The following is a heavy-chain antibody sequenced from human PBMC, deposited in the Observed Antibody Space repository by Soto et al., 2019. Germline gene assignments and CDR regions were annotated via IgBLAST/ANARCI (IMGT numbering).Heavy chain of an antibody. Sequence: EVQLVESGGGLVKPGGSLRLSCEASGFTFNTCSMNWVRLAPGKGLEWVSSISSRSGWIYYAVSVKGRFTICRDNAKNSRYLQMSSLRAEATAVYYCAKGSGDFLRSDALDVWGQGTTVTVSS. CDR1: GFTFNTCS. CDR3: AKGSGDFLRSDALDV. D-gene: IGHD4-17*01. CDR2: ISSRSGWI. V-gene: IGHV3-21*01. J-gene: IGHJ3*01.